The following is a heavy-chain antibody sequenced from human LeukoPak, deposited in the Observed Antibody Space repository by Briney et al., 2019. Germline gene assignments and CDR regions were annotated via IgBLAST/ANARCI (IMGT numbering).Heavy chain of an antibody. J-gene: IGHJ4*02. D-gene: IGHD6-25*01. V-gene: IGHV1-2*02. CDR3: ARVRIAAAGKYYFDY. CDR1: GYTFTGYY. Sequence: ASVKVSCKASGYTFTGYYMHWVRQAPGQGLEWMGWINPNSGGTNYAQKFQGRVTMTRDTSISTAYMELSRLRSDDTAVYYCARVRIAAAGKYYFDYWGQGTLVTVSS. CDR2: INPNSGGT.